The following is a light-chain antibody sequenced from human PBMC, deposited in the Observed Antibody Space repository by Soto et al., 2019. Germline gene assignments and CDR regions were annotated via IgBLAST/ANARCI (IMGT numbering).Light chain of an antibody. J-gene: IGKJ1*01. CDR2: WAS. CDR1: QSVLYSSNSNNY. CDR3: QQYYSTPWT. V-gene: IGKV4-1*01. Sequence: DVVMTQSPDFLAVSLGERATLNCKSSQSVLYSSNSNNYLAWYQQKPGQPPKLLIYWASTRESGVPDRFSGSWSGTYFTLTISSLRAEDVAVYYCQQYYSTPWTFGQGTKVEIK.